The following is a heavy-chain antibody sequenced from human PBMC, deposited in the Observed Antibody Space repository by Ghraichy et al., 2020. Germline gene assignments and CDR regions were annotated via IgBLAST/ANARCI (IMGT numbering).Heavy chain of an antibody. CDR3: AKGGARILGVTRHFDY. J-gene: IGHJ4*02. D-gene: IGHD1-26*01. Sequence: GGSLRLSCAASGFTFSSYAMSCVRQAPGKGLEWVSVISDGGSDTFYADSVKGRLTISRDNSKNTVHLQMNSLRAEDTAVYYRAKGGARILGVTRHFDYWGQGTLVTVSS. V-gene: IGHV3-23*01. CDR2: ISDGGSDT. CDR1: GFTFSSYA.